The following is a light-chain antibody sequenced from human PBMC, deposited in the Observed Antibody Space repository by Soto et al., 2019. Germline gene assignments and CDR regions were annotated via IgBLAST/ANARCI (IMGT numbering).Light chain of an antibody. Sequence: EIVMTQSPATLSVSPGERVTLSCRASQRVSSDFAWYQQQPGQAPRLLIYGASNRATGIPDRFSGGGSGTDFTLTISRLEPEDFAVYYCQQRSIWPPITFGGGTKVDI. J-gene: IGKJ4*01. V-gene: IGKV3-11*01. CDR2: GAS. CDR3: QQRSIWPPIT. CDR1: QRVSSD.